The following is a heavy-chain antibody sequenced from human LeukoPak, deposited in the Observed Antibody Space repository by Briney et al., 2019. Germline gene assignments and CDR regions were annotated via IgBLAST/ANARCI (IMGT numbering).Heavy chain of an antibody. Sequence: EASVKVSCKASGYTFTGYYMHWVRQAPGQGLEWMGGIIPIFGTANYAQKFQGRVTITADESTSTAYMELSSLRSEDTAVYYCARPRLAYSYGINYWGQGTLVTVSS. CDR2: IIPIFGTA. CDR3: ARPRLAYSYGINY. J-gene: IGHJ4*02. V-gene: IGHV1-69*13. D-gene: IGHD5-18*01. CDR1: GYTFTGYY.